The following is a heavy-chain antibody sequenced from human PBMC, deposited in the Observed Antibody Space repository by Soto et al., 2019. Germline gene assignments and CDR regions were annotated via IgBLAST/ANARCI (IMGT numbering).Heavy chain of an antibody. CDR2: IYYSGST. D-gene: IGHD3-10*01. Sequence: SETLSLTCTVSGGSISSSSYYWGWIRQPPGKGLEWIGSIYYSGSTYYNPSLKSRVTISVDTSKNQFSLKLSSVTAADTAVYYCASYGSGSYSRDRYGMDVWGQGTTVTVSS. J-gene: IGHJ6*02. CDR1: GGSISSSSYY. CDR3: ASYGSGSYSRDRYGMDV. V-gene: IGHV4-39*01.